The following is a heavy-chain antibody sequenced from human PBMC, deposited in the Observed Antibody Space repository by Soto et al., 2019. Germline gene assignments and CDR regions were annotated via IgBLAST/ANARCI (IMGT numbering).Heavy chain of an antibody. J-gene: IGHJ4*02. CDR2: IYSGGST. Sequence: GGSLRLSCAASGFTVSSNYMSWVRQAPGKGLEWVSVIYSGGSTYYADSVEGRFTISRDNSKNTVYLQMNSLRLEDTAVYYCARGPSYSDSYFDHWGQGTLVTVSS. D-gene: IGHD4-17*01. CDR1: GFTVSSNY. CDR3: ARGPSYSDSYFDH. V-gene: IGHV3-66*02.